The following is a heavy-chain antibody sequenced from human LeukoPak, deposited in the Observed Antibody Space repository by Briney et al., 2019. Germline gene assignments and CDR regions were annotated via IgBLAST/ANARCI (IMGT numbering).Heavy chain of an antibody. CDR1: GGSISSGGYY. D-gene: IGHD6-19*01. J-gene: IGHJ3*02. Sequence: SQTLSLTCTVSGGSISSGGYYWGWIRQHPGKGLEWIGYIYYSGSTYYNPSLKSRVTISVDTSKNQFSLKLSSVTAADTAVYYCARDGQYSAITGWSLGAFDIWGQGTMVTVSS. CDR2: IYYSGST. CDR3: ARDGQYSAITGWSLGAFDI. V-gene: IGHV4-31*03.